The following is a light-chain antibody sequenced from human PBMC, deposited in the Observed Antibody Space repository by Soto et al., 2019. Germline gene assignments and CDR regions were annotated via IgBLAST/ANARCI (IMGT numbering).Light chain of an antibody. CDR1: QSVLYSSNNKNY. V-gene: IGKV4-1*01. J-gene: IGKJ1*01. CDR2: WAS. Sequence: DIVMTQSPDSLAVSLGERANINCKSSQSVLYSSNNKNYLAWYQQKPGQPPKLLIYWASTRESGVPDRFRGSGSGTDFTLTISSLQAEDVAVYYCQQYYSTPQTFGQGTKVDNK. CDR3: QQYYSTPQT.